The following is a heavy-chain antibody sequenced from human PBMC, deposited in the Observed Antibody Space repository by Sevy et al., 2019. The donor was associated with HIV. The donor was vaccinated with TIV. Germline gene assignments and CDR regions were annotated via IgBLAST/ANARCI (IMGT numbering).Heavy chain of an antibody. CDR1: RYSLTELS. V-gene: IGHV1-24*01. D-gene: IGHD5-12*01. CDR3: VGSRSGLPHFDY. J-gene: IGHJ4*02. Sequence: ASVKVSCKVSRYSLTELSMHWVRQAPGKGLEWMGGFDPEDGKTIYAQKFQGTVTMTEDTSTDTAYMELSSLRSEDTAVFYCVGSRSGLPHFDYWGQGTLVTVSS. CDR2: FDPEDGKT.